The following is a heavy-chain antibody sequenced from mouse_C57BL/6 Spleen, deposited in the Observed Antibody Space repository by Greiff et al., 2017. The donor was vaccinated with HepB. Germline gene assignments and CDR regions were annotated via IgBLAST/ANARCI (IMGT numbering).Heavy chain of an antibody. CDR3: AIGTTVVAPNY. CDR1: GYTFTSYW. CDR2: IHPSDSDT. D-gene: IGHD1-1*01. J-gene: IGHJ2*01. Sequence: VQLQQPGAELVKPGASVKVSCKASGYTFTSYWMHWVKQRPGQGLEWIGRIHPSDSDTNYNQKFKGKATLTVYKSSSTAYMQLSSLESEDSAVYYCAIGTTVVAPNYWGQGTTLTVSS. V-gene: IGHV1-74*01.